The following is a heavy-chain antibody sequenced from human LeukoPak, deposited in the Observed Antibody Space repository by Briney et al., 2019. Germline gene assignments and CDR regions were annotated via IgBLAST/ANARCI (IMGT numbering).Heavy chain of an antibody. V-gene: IGHV3-30*18. Sequence: HPGGSLILSCAASGFSFSSYGMHWVRQAPGKGLEWVAVISFDGSNEYYADSVKGRFTISRDNSKNSLYLHMNSLRAEDTAVYYCAKSGSSPPYYYYGMDVWGQGTTVTVSS. CDR2: ISFDGSNE. J-gene: IGHJ6*02. CDR1: GFSFSSYG. CDR3: AKSGSSPPYYYYGMDV. D-gene: IGHD6-13*01.